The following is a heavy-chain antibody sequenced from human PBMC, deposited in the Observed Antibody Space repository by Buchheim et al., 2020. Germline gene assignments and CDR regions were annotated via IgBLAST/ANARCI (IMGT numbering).Heavy chain of an antibody. CDR3: ARVRGDVYSFEYYYYYDMDV. J-gene: IGHJ6*02. CDR1: GYTFTNYY. Sequence: QVQLVQAGAEVKKPGASVKVSCEASGYTFTNYYIHWVRQAPGQGLEWMGIINPRSGSISYAQKFQGRVTMTRDTSTSTDYMGLSSLSSEDTAVYYCARVRGDVYSFEYYYYYDMDVWGQGTT. CDR2: INPRSGSI. V-gene: IGHV1-46*01. D-gene: IGHD5-24*01.